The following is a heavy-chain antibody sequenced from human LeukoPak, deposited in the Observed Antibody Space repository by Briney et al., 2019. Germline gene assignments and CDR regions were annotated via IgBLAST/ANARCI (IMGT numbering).Heavy chain of an antibody. CDR1: GGSISSYY. Sequence: SETLSLTCTVSGGSISSYYWSWIWQPPGKGLEWIGYIYYSGSTNYNPSLKSRVTISVDTSKNQFSLKLNSVTAADTAVYYCAMGPLHYYDSSGYYTFWGQGTLVTVSS. D-gene: IGHD3-22*01. CDR3: AMGPLHYYDSSGYYTF. CDR2: IYYSGST. J-gene: IGHJ4*02. V-gene: IGHV4-59*12.